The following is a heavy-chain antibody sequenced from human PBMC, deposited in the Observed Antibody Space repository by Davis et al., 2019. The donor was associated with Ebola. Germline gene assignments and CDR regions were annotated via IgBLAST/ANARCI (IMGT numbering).Heavy chain of an antibody. CDR2: ISAYNGNT. CDR3: ARFPGTHYDILTGYYSPNYYYGMDV. Sequence: ASVKVSCKASGYTFTSYGISWVRQAPGQGLEWMGWISAYNGNTNYAQKLQGRVTMTTDTSTSTAYMEPRSLRSDDTAVYYCARFPGTHYDILTGYYSPNYYYGMDVWGQGTTVTVSS. D-gene: IGHD3-9*01. J-gene: IGHJ6*02. V-gene: IGHV1-18*01. CDR1: GYTFTSYG.